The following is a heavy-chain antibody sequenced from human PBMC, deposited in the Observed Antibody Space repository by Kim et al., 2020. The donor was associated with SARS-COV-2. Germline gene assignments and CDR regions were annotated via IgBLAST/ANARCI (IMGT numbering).Heavy chain of an antibody. CDR1: GLIFRNYA. CDR2: IGDAGDI. V-gene: IGHV3-23*01. Sequence: GGSLRLSCAASGLIFRNYAMTWVRQPLGKGLEWVSTIGDAGDIHYADSVKGRFTISRDNSRNTLYLQLNNLRTEDTAVYYCAAVPGGRRVDYWGQGTLVTVSS. CDR3: AAVPGGRRVDY. J-gene: IGHJ4*02. D-gene: IGHD1-26*01.